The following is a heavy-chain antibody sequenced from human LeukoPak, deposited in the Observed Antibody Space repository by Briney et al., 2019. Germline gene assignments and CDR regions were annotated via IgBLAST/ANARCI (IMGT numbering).Heavy chain of an antibody. D-gene: IGHD6-6*01. CDR2: ISAYNGNT. V-gene: IGHV1-18*01. J-gene: IGHJ4*01. CDR1: GYTFTSYG. Sequence: GASVKVSCKASGYTFTSYGISWVRQAPGQGLEWMGWISAYNGNTNYAQKLQGRVTMTTDTSTSTAYMELRSLRSDDTAAYYCARQLYSTSSPRVFAYWGQVTLVTVSS. CDR3: ARQLYSTSSPRVFAY.